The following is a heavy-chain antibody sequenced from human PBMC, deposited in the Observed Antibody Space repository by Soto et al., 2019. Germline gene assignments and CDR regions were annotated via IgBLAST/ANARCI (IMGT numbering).Heavy chain of an antibody. J-gene: IGHJ6*02. D-gene: IGHD5-18*01. V-gene: IGHV1-3*01. CDR3: ARDREDLYYSYGYNDYYYGMDV. CDR1: GYTFTSYA. CDR2: INAGNGNT. Sequence: QVQLVQSGAEVKKPGASVKVSCKASGYTFTSYAMHWVRQAPGQRLEWMGWINAGNGNTKYSQKFQGRVTITRDTSARTAYMELSSLRSEDTAVYYCARDREDLYYSYGYNDYYYGMDVWGQGTTVTVSS.